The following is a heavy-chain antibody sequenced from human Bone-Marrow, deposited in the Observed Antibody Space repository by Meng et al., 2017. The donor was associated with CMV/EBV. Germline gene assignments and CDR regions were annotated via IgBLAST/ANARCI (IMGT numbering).Heavy chain of an antibody. CDR1: GFTFSSYE. CDR3: AREEAYCGGDCYSFYGMDV. Sequence: GESLKISCAASGFTFSSYEMNWVRQAPGKGLEWVSYISSSGSTIYYADSVKGRFTISRDNAKNSLYLQMNSLRAEDTAVYYCAREEAYCGGDCYSFYGMDVWGQGTTVTVSS. J-gene: IGHJ6*02. CDR2: ISSSGSTI. V-gene: IGHV3-48*03. D-gene: IGHD2-21*01.